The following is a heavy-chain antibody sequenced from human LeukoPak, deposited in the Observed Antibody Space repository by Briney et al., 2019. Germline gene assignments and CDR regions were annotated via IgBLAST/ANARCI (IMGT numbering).Heavy chain of an antibody. CDR3: AKSGGYYYDSSGYSSYYYYGMDV. J-gene: IGHJ6*02. CDR2: ISGSGGRT. V-gene: IGHV3-23*01. Sequence: GGSLRLSCAASGFTFTSYAMSWVRQAPGKGLEWVSGISGSGGRTYYADSVKGRFTISRDNSKNTLYLQMNSLRAEDTAVYYCAKSGGYYYDSSGYSSYYYYGMDVWGQGTLVTVSS. D-gene: IGHD3-22*01. CDR1: GFTFTSYA.